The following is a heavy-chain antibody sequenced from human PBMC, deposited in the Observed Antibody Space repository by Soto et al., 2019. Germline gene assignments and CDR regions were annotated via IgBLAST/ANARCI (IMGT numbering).Heavy chain of an antibody. CDR1: GGTFRTES. D-gene: IGHD5-12*01. CDR2: IIPVLGTT. J-gene: IGHJ4*02. V-gene: IGHV1-69*01. CDR3: ARATIGHVTRYYFDY. Sequence: QVQLVQSGAEVKKPGSSVKVSCEASGGTFRTESFNWVRQAPGQGLEWMGGIIPVLGTTDYATRFRGRVTITADESTSTAYMEVGSLTYDDTAVYYCARATIGHVTRYYFDYWGQGTLVTVSS.